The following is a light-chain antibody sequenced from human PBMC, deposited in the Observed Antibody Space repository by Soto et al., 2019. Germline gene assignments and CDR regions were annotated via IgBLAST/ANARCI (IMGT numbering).Light chain of an antibody. CDR3: NSQRSSGTRV. CDR1: SSDVGGYKH. V-gene: IGLV2-14*01. CDR2: EVC. J-gene: IGLJ1*01. Sequence: QSVLTQPASVSGSPGQSITISCTGTSSDVGGYKHVSWYQHHPGKAPKLMIYEVCNRPSGVSNRFSGSKSGYTASLTISGLQAEDEADYYCNSQRSSGTRVFGTGTKLTVL.